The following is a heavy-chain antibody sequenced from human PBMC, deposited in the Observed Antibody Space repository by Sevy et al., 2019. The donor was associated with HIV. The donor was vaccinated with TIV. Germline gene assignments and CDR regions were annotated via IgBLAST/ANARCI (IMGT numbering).Heavy chain of an antibody. Sequence: GGSLRLSCAASEFTFSSYAMNWVCQAPGKGLEWVSGISGSGGSGDKTNYADSVKGRFTISRDDSKNSLYLQLNSLRAEDTAIYYCARKYDSSGYFDYWGQGTLVTVSS. V-gene: IGHV3-23*01. J-gene: IGHJ4*02. CDR2: ISGSGGSGDKT. CDR3: ARKYDSSGYFDY. D-gene: IGHD3-22*01. CDR1: EFTFSSYA.